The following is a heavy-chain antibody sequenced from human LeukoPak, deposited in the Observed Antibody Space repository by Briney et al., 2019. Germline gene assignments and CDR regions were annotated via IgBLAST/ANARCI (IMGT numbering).Heavy chain of an antibody. CDR3: ARALLVRNGYNYSPNYFDY. CDR1: GIPFSDYY. J-gene: IGHJ4*02. Sequence: PGGSLRLSCVVSGIPFSDYYMNWVRQAPGKGLQWVSVIYSGGTTYYADSVKGRFTISRDNSKNTLYLQMNGLRAEDTAVYYCARALLVRNGYNYSPNYFDYWGQGTLVTVSS. D-gene: IGHD5-24*01. CDR2: IYSGGTT. V-gene: IGHV3-53*01.